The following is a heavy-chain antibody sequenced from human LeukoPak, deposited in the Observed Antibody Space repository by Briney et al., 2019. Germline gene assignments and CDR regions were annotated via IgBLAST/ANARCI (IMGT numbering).Heavy chain of an antibody. D-gene: IGHD3-10*01. J-gene: IGHJ4*02. CDR2: INPRGGST. V-gene: IGHV1-46*01. CDR3: ARITGPVRGSTAPRNSDY. CDR1: GYTFTSYY. Sequence: ASVKVSCKASGYTFTSYYMHWVRQAPGQGLEWMGIINPRGGSTSYAQRFQGRVTMTRDTSTSTVYMELSSLRSEDTAVYYCARITGPVRGSTAPRNSDYWGQGTLVTVSS.